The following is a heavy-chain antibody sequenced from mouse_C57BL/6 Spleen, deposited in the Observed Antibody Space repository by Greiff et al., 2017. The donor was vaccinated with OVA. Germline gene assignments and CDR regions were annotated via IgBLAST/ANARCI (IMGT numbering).Heavy chain of an antibody. CDR3: ARYYIS. J-gene: IGHJ1*03. CDR2: INPNNGGT. D-gene: IGHD2-12*01. CDR1: GYTFTDYY. Sequence: EVQLQQSGPELVKPGASVKISCKASGYTFTDYYMNWVKQSHGKSLEWIGDINPNNGGTSYNQKFKGKATLTVDKSSSTAYMELRSLTSEDSAVYYCARYYISWGTGTTVTVSS. V-gene: IGHV1-26*01.